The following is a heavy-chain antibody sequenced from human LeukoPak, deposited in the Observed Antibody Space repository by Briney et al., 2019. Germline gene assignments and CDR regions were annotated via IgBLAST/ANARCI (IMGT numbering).Heavy chain of an antibody. CDR2: IIPIFGTA. J-gene: IGHJ5*02. CDR1: GGTFSSYA. D-gene: IGHD2-2*01. V-gene: IGHV1-69*13. Sequence: GASVKVSCKASGGTFSSYAISWVRQAPGQGLEWMGGIIPIFGTANYAQKFQGRVTITADESTSTAYMELSSLRSEDTAVYYCARGYIGYQLLSARWFDPWGQGTLVTVSS. CDR3: ARGYIGYQLLSARWFDP.